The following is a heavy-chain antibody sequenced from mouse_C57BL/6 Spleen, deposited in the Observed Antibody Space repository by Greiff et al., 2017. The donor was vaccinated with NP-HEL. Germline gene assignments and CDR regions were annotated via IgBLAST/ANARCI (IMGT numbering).Heavy chain of an antibody. CDR3: ARAEGYDVYYDAMDY. CDR1: GYTFTDHT. J-gene: IGHJ4*01. V-gene: IGHV1-78*01. Sequence: VQLQQSDAELVKPGASVKISCKVSGYTFTDHTIHWMKQRPEQGLEWIGYIYPRDGSTKYNKKFKGKATWTADKSSSTAYMQLNSMSTEDSAVYFCARAEGYDVYYDAMDYWGQGTSVTVSS. D-gene: IGHD2-3*01. CDR2: IYPRDGST.